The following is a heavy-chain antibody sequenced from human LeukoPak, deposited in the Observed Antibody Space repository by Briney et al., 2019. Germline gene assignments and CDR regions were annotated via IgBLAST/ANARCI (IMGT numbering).Heavy chain of an antibody. CDR1: GYTFISYN. V-gene: IGHV1-46*01. D-gene: IGHD5-24*01. CDR2: INPSGDST. CDR3: ARVRDGYNDAYDI. Sequence: ASVKVSCKASGYTFISYNIHWLRQAPGQGLDWMGIINPSGDSTNYAQNFQGRVTMTGDTSTSTVYMELSSLRSEDTAVYYCARVRDGYNDAYDIWGQGTMVTVTS. J-gene: IGHJ3*02.